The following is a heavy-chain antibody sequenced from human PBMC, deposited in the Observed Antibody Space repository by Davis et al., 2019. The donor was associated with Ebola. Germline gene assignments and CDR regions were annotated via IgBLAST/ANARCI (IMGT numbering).Heavy chain of an antibody. D-gene: IGHD6-13*01. CDR1: GGSFSGYY. J-gene: IGHJ4*02. CDR3: ARAGRSSWYFDY. V-gene: IGHV4-34*01. Sequence: MPSETLSLTCAVYGGSFSGYYWSWIRQPPGKGLEWIGEINHSGSTNYNPSLKSRVTISVDASRSQFSLNLTSVTAADTAVYYCARAGRSSWYFDYWGQGTLVTVSS. CDR2: INHSGST.